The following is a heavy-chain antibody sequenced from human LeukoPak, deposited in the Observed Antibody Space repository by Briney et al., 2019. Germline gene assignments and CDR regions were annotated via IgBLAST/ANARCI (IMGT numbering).Heavy chain of an antibody. J-gene: IGHJ4*02. CDR3: ARGAGYNYPYYFDY. CDR2: IKQDGSEK. D-gene: IGHD5-24*01. Sequence: GGSLRLSCAASGFTFSSYWMSWVRQAPGKGLEWVANIKQDGSEKYYVDSVKGRFMISRDNAKNSLYLQMSSLRAEDTAVYYCARGAGYNYPYYFDYWGQGTLVTVSS. V-gene: IGHV3-7*03. CDR1: GFTFSSYW.